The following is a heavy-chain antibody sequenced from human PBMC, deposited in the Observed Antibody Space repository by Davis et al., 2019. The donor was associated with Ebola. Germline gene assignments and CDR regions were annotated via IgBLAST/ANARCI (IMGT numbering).Heavy chain of an antibody. V-gene: IGHV3-23*05. CDR2: IYQTGKTF. Sequence: GGSLRLSCAASGFSISTYTMCWVRQAPGQGLEWVSVIYQTGKTFYYADSVRGRFTVSRDDSENTLDLQINRLRLEDTAIYYCARWKIGHEYIDYWGQGLLVTVSS. J-gene: IGHJ4*02. CDR1: GFSISTYT. D-gene: IGHD1-1*01. CDR3: ARWKIGHEYIDY.